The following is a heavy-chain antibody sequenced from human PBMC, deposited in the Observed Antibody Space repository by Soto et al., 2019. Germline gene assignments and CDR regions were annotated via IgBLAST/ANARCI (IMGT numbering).Heavy chain of an antibody. D-gene: IGHD3-10*01. CDR2: VHHSWGS. CDR3: ARQGFGTLHGLVDV. V-gene: IGHV4-59*08. CDR1: GGSISSYY. Sequence: QVQLPESGPGLVKPSETLSLSCTVSGGSISSYYWSWFRQSPGKRMEWIGYVHHSWGSSYNPSLQSRVAISLDTSKSQFSLKVTSVTATDTAVYYCARQGFGTLHGLVDVWGKGTTVTVSS. J-gene: IGHJ6*04.